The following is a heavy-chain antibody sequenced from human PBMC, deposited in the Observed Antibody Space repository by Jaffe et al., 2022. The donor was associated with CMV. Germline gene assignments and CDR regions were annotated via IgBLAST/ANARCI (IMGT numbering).Heavy chain of an antibody. D-gene: IGHD6-19*01. V-gene: IGHV3-64D*06. CDR2: ISSNGGST. CDR3: VKDLGEHSSGWYPTFDY. Sequence: EVQLVESGGGLVQPGGSLRLSCSASGFTFSSYAMHWVRQAPGKGLEYVSAISSNGGSTYYADSVKGRFTISRDNSKNTLYLQMSSLRAEDTAVYYCVKDLGEHSSGWYPTFDYWGQGTLVTVSS. J-gene: IGHJ4*02. CDR1: GFTFSSYA.